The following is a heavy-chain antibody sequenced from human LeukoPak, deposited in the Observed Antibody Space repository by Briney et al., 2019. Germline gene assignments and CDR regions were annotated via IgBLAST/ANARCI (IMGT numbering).Heavy chain of an antibody. V-gene: IGHV3-33*01. CDR1: GFTFSSYG. J-gene: IGHJ4*02. Sequence: PGGFLRLSCAASGFTFSSYGIHWVRQAPGKGLEWVAVIWNDGSNKYYVDSVKGRFTISRDNSMNTAYLQMNSLRAEDTAVYYCARDVWDNSGSSSFDYWGLGTLVTVSS. D-gene: IGHD1-26*01. CDR3: ARDVWDNSGSSSFDY. CDR2: IWNDGSNK.